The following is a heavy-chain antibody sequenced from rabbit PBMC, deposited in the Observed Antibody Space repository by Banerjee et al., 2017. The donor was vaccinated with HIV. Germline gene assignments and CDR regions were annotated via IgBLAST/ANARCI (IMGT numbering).Heavy chain of an antibody. D-gene: IGHD4-2*01. CDR2: IYTGDGNN. J-gene: IGHJ4*01. V-gene: IGHV1S45*01. CDR1: GFSFSRNYW. CDR3: ARNAGSTPYYFKL. Sequence: EESGGDLVKPEGSLTLTCTASGFSFSRNYWICWVRQAPGKGLEWIACIYTGDGNNAYASWAKGRFTISKTSSTTVTLQMTSLTAADTATYFCARNAGSTPYYFKLWGPGTLVTVS.